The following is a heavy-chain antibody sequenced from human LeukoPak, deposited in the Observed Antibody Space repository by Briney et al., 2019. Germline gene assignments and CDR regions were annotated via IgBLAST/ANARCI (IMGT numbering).Heavy chain of an antibody. CDR3: AKDRGRYYDSSGYYWGYYFDS. V-gene: IGHV3-33*06. Sequence: QPGGSLRLSCAASGFTFSSYGMHWVRQAPGKGLEWVAVIWYDGSNKYYADSVKGRFTISRDNSKNTLYLQMSSLRAEDTAIYYCAKDRGRYYDSSGYYWGYYFDSWGQGILVTVSS. D-gene: IGHD3-22*01. CDR2: IWYDGSNK. J-gene: IGHJ4*02. CDR1: GFTFSSYG.